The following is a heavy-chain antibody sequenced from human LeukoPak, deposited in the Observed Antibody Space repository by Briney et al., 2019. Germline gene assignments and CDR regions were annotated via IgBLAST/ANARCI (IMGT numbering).Heavy chain of an antibody. D-gene: IGHD4-17*01. CDR2: IYYSGST. CDR1: GASISSSSYY. Sequence: PSETLSLTCTVSGASISSSSYYWGWIRQPPGKGLEWIGSIYYSGSTYYNPSLKSRVTISVDTSKNQFSLKLSSVTAADTAVYYCATDAEYGDYGAYWYFDLWGRGTLVTVSS. J-gene: IGHJ2*01. V-gene: IGHV4-39*01. CDR3: ATDAEYGDYGAYWYFDL.